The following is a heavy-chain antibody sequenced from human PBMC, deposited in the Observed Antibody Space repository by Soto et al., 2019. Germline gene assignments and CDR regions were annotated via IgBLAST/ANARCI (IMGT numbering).Heavy chain of an antibody. V-gene: IGHV4-59*01. D-gene: IGHD6-6*01. Sequence: PSETLSLTCTVSGGSINDFYWSWIRQPPGKELEWIGYIYYSGSTDYNPSLKGRVTISVDTSKNQFSLKLRSVTAADTAVYYCARVGGVAARTFDYWGQGTLVTVSS. CDR1: GGSINDFY. CDR3: ARVGGVAARTFDY. CDR2: IYYSGST. J-gene: IGHJ4*02.